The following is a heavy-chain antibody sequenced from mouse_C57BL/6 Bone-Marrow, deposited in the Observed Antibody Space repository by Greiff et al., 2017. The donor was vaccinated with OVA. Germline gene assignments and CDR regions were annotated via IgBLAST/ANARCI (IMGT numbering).Heavy chain of an antibody. CDR3: TLYYDYLFAY. Sequence: EVKLVESGEGLVKPGGSLKLSCAASGFTFSSYAMSWVRQTPEKRLEWVAYISSGGDYIYYADTVKGRFTISRDNDRNTLYLQMSSLKSEDTAMYYCTLYYDYLFAYWGQGTLVTVSA. J-gene: IGHJ3*01. CDR1: GFTFSSYA. CDR2: ISSGGDYI. V-gene: IGHV5-9-1*02. D-gene: IGHD2-4*01.